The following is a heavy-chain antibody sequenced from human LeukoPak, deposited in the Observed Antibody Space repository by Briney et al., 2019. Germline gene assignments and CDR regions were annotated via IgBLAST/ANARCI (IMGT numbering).Heavy chain of an antibody. J-gene: IGHJ4*02. V-gene: IGHV3-7*01. Sequence: GGSLRLSCGASGFTFDDYWMSWVRQAPGQGLEWVANINQDGSEKYYLDSAKGRFTISRDNARNSLYLQVNSLRAEDTAVYYCARGGASGYSSTRHFWGGNYYFDYWGQGSLVTVSS. CDR2: INQDGSEK. CDR3: ARGGASGYSSTRHFWGGNYYFDY. CDR1: GFTFDDYW. D-gene: IGHD2-2*01.